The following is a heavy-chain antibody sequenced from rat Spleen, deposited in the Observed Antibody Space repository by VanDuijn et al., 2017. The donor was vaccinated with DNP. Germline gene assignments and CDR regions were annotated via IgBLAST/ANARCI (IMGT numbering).Heavy chain of an antibody. Sequence: QVQLKESGPGLVQPSQTLSLTCTVSGFSLSSYGVIWVRQPPGKGLEWMGVIWTGGSTAYNSLLKSRLSISRDTSKSQVFLKMNSLQTDDTAIYYCTRGGIYYGLFDYWGQGVMVTVSS. D-gene: IGHD1-6*01. CDR1: GFSLSSYG. J-gene: IGHJ2*01. V-gene: IGHV2-13*01. CDR2: IWTGGST. CDR3: TRGGIYYGLFDY.